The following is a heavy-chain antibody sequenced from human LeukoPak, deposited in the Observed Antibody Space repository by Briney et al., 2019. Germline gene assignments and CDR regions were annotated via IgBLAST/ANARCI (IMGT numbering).Heavy chain of an antibody. Sequence: GESLKISCQGSGYRFTNYWIAWVRQMPGKGLQWMGIIYPGDSTTRYSPSFQGQVTISADKSISTAYLQWSSLEASDTAMYYCATQSGEDSDIAIGYWSQGTLVTVSS. J-gene: IGHJ4*02. CDR1: GYRFTNYW. CDR2: IYPGDSTT. CDR3: ATQSGEDSDIAIGY. V-gene: IGHV5-51*01. D-gene: IGHD5-12*01.